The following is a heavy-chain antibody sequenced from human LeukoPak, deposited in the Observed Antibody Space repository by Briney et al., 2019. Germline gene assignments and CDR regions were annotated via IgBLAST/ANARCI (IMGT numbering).Heavy chain of an antibody. CDR3: ARARDYYDSSHSY. V-gene: IGHV4-34*01. D-gene: IGHD3-22*01. CDR2: INHSGSI. CDR1: GGSFSGYY. Sequence: SETLSLTCAVYGGSFSGYYWSWIRQPPGKGLEWIGEINHSGSINYNPSLKSRVTISVDTSKNQFSLKLSSVTAADTAVYYCARARDYYDSSHSYWGQGTLVTVSS. J-gene: IGHJ4*02.